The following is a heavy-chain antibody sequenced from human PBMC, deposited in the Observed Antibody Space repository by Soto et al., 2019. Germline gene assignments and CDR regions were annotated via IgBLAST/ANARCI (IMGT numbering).Heavy chain of an antibody. D-gene: IGHD1-26*01. V-gene: IGHV4-61*01. CDR3: ARAFIGSGSLDY. J-gene: IGHJ4*02. CDR2: IYYSGST. Sequence: PSETLSLTCTVSGGSVSSGSYYWSWIRQPPGKGLEWIGYIYYSGSTNYNPSLKSRVTISVDTSKNQFSLKLSSVTAADTAVYYCARAFIGSGSLDYWGQGTLVTVSS. CDR1: GGSVSSGSYY.